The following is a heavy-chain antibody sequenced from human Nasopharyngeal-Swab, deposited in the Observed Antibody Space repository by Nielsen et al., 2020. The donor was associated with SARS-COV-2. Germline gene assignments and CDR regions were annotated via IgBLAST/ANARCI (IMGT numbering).Heavy chain of an antibody. CDR3: AKDSSVARGLDY. Sequence: GGSLRLSCAASGFAFDDYAMHWVRPAPGKGLEWVSGISWNGGSLAYAGSVKGRFTISRDNAENSLYLQMNSLRPEDTAVYFCAKDSSVARGLDYWGQGALVTVSS. J-gene: IGHJ4*02. D-gene: IGHD3-10*01. CDR2: ISWNGGSL. CDR1: GFAFDDYA. V-gene: IGHV3-9*01.